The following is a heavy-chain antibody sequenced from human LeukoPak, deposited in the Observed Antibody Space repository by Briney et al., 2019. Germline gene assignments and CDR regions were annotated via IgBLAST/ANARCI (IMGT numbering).Heavy chain of an antibody. Sequence: LSLTCAVYGGSVSGYYLSWIRQPPGKGLEWVSYISSSSSYTNYADSVKGRFTISRDNAKNSLYLQMNSLRAEDTVVYYCASGIQLWPIEDWGQGTLVTVSS. CDR3: ASGIQLWPIED. J-gene: IGHJ4*02. D-gene: IGHD5-18*01. CDR1: GGSVSGYY. CDR2: ISSSSSYT. V-gene: IGHV3-11*03.